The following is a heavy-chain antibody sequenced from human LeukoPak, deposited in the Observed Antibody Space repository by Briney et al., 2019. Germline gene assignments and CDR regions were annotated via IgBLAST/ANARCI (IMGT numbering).Heavy chain of an antibody. CDR2: INPNTGGT. J-gene: IGHJ5*02. Sequence: ASVKVSCKSSGYTFTSYYMYWVRQAPGQGLEWMGWINPNTGGTNYAQRFQGRVTMTRDTSISTAYMELTSLRSDDTAVYFCARPPQLVTAPGTYNWFDPWGQGTLVSVSS. D-gene: IGHD6-13*01. CDR3: ARPPQLVTAPGTYNWFDP. CDR1: GYTFTSYY. V-gene: IGHV1-2*02.